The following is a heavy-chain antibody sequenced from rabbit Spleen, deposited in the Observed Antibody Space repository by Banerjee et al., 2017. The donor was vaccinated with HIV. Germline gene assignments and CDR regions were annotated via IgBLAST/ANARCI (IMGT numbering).Heavy chain of an antibody. CDR3: ARGSAAMTMLITGYYLSL. J-gene: IGHJ3*01. V-gene: IGHV1S40*01. CDR1: GFSFSNNYY. D-gene: IGHD2-1*01. CDR2: IYAGSSAST. Sequence: QSLEESGGDLVKPGASLTLTCTASGFSFSNNYYMCWVRQAPGKGLEWIACIYAGSSASTYYADWAKGRFTISKTSSTTVTLQMTSLTAADTATYFCARGSAAMTMLITGYYLSLWGQGTLVTVS.